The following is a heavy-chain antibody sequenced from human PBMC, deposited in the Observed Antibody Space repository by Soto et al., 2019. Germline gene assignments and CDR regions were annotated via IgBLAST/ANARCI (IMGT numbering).Heavy chain of an antibody. D-gene: IGHD3-10*01. CDR3: AKETAWGAGNKFGYFGMDV. CDR2: ISWNSDST. J-gene: IGHJ6*02. CDR1: GFNFEEYA. Sequence: EMQLVESGGGSVQPGRSLRLSCTASGFNFEEYAMHWVRQAPSKGLEWVSSISWNSDSTGYADSVKGRFTIARDNAKNSLYLKMNSLRGEDTALYYCAKETAWGAGNKFGYFGMDVWGQGTTVTVSS. V-gene: IGHV3-9*01.